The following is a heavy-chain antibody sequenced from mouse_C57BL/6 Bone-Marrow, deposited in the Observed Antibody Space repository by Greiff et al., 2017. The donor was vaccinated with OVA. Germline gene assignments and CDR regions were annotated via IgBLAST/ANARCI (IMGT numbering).Heavy chain of an antibody. CDR3: ACNYGTY. CDR1: GYTFTDYY. Sequence: VQLQQSGAELVRPGASVKLSCKASGYTFTDYYINWVKQRPGQGLEWIARIYPGSGNTDYNEKFKGKATLTAEKSSSTAYMQLSSLTSEDSAVYFCACNYGTYWGQGTLVTVSA. J-gene: IGHJ3*01. D-gene: IGHD2-1*01. CDR2: IYPGSGNT. V-gene: IGHV1-76*01.